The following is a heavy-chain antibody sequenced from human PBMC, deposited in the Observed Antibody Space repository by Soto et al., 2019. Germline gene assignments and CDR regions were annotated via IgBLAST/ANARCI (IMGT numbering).Heavy chain of an antibody. D-gene: IGHD3-3*01. CDR1: GYTFTSYG. J-gene: IGHJ4*02. CDR3: ARGGSKEDYFGVVILYYFDY. Sequence: ASVKVSCKASGYTFTSYGISWVRQAPGQGLEWMGWISAYNGNTNYAQKLQGRVTMTTETSTSTAYMELRSLRSDDTAVYYCARGGSKEDYFGVVILYYFDYWGQGTLVTVSS. V-gene: IGHV1-18*01. CDR2: ISAYNGNT.